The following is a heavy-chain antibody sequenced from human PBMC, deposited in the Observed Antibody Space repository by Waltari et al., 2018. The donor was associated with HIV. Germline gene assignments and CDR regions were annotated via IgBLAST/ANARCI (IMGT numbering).Heavy chain of an antibody. J-gene: IGHJ4*02. CDR2: IDASDKTT. CDR3: AGGIYYDAWGGDDF. CDR1: GLPFSTYD. D-gene: IGHD3-16*01. Sequence: EAQLLQSGGGLVPPGGSMRLSCEASGLPFSTYDMSWVRQSPGEGLEWVSTIDASDKTTFYADSVKGRFTISSDESKRILYLQMDGLKVEDTAIYYCAGGIYYDAWGGDDFWGQGVLVTVSS. V-gene: IGHV3-23*05.